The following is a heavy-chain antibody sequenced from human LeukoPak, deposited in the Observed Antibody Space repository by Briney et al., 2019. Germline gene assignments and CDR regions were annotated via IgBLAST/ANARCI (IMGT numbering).Heavy chain of an antibody. CDR1: GFTFSSYA. V-gene: IGHV3-53*01. CDR3: ARVLSVSYCDS. CDR2: IYSGGTT. J-gene: IGHJ4*02. D-gene: IGHD2/OR15-2a*01. Sequence: QPGRSLRLSCAASGFTFSSYAMHWVRQAPGKGLEWVSVIYSGGTTYYADSVKGRFTISRDNSKNTLYLQMNSLRGEDTAVYYCARVLSVSYCDSWGQGTLVTVSS.